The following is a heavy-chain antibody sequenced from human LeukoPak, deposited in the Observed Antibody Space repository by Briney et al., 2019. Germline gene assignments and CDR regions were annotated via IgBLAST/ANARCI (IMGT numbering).Heavy chain of an antibody. V-gene: IGHV1-18*01. D-gene: IGHD2-2*01. CDR1: GYTFTSYG. CDR3: ARVYCSSTSCYRAYYYGMDV. Sequence: ASVKVSCKASGYTFTSYGISWVRQAPGQGLGWMGWISAYNGNTNYAQKLQGRVTMTTDTSTSTAYMELRSLRSDDTAVYYCARVYCSSTSCYRAYYYGMDVWGQGTTVTVSS. CDR2: ISAYNGNT. J-gene: IGHJ6*02.